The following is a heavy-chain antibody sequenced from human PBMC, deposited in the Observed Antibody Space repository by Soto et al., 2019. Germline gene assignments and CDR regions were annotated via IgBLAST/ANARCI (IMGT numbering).Heavy chain of an antibody. CDR3: AKAEQQLVPSRWLDP. Sequence: EVQLLESGGGLVQPGGSLRLSCAASGVTLRNYAMSWVRQAPGGGLEWVSSITGGGGNTYYADSVKGRFTISRDNSKNTLYLQMSSLRAEDRALYYCAKAEQQLVPSRWLDPWLEGTLVTVSS. D-gene: IGHD6-13*01. CDR1: GVTLRNYA. CDR2: ITGGGGNT. J-gene: IGHJ5*02. V-gene: IGHV3-23*01.